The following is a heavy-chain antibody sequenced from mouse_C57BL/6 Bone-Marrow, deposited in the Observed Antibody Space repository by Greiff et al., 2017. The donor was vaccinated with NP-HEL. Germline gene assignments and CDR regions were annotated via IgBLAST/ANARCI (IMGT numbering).Heavy chain of an antibody. CDR3: ASPYDYDVAWFAY. CDR2: ISSGGSYT. V-gene: IGHV5-6*01. J-gene: IGHJ3*01. Sequence: EVHLVESGGDLVKPGGSLTLSCAASGFTFSSYGMSWVRQTPDKRLEWVATISSGGSYTYYPDSVKGRFTISRDNAKNTLYLQMSSLKSEDTAMYYCASPYDYDVAWFAYWGQGTLVTVSA. D-gene: IGHD2-4*01. CDR1: GFTFSSYG.